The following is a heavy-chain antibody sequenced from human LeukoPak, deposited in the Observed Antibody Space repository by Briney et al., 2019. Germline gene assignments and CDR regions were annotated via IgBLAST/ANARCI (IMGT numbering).Heavy chain of an antibody. CDR3: ARRSLYFYDMVV. V-gene: IGHV4-4*09. J-gene: IGHJ6*04. CDR2: IFPSRSA. Sequence: SVLLSLSCKGSDDSLSSYYCSCLRQSPLKEQEWIGYIFPSRSAYYNPSLESRVTISLDTSENQFSLALTSVTAADTAVYYCARRSLYFYDMVVWGKGTRVTVSS. D-gene: IGHD6-13*01. CDR1: DDSLSSYY.